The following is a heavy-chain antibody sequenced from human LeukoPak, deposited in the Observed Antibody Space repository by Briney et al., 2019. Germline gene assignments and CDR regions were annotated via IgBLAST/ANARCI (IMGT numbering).Heavy chain of an antibody. CDR1: GYTFTSYA. CDR3: ARAKVGRFGELLPAKDY. CDR2: INTNTGNP. V-gene: IGHV7-4-1*02. Sequence: ASVKVSCKASGYTFTSYAMNWVRQAPGQGLEWMGWINTNTGNPTYAQGFTGRFVFSLDTSVSTAYLQISSLKAEDTAVYYCARAKVGRFGELLPAKDYWGQGNLVTVSS. D-gene: IGHD3-10*01. J-gene: IGHJ4*02.